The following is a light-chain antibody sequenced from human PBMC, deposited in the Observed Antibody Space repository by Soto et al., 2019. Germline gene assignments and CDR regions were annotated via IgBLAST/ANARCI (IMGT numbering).Light chain of an antibody. J-gene: IGLJ2*01. V-gene: IGLV2-11*01. CDR3: CSYAGSHTL. CDR2: DVS. CDR1: SSDVGTYNY. Sequence: QSALTQPRSVSGSPGQSVTLSCTGSSSDVGTYNYVSWYQQYPGKAPKLMFYDVSKRPSGVPDRFSASKSGNTASLTISGLQAEDEADYYCCSYAGSHTLFGGGTKLTV.